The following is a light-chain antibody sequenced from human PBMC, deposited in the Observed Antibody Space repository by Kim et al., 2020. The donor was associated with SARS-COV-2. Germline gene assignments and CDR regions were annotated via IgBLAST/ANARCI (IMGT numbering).Light chain of an antibody. Sequence: QKANNSGTGSSSNIGAGYDVHWYQQLPGTAPKLLIYGNSNRPSGVPDRFSGSKSGTSASLAITGLQAEDEADYYCQSYDSSLSAVVFGGGTQLTVL. V-gene: IGLV1-40*01. CDR3: QSYDSSLSAVV. CDR2: GNS. CDR1: SSNIGAGYD. J-gene: IGLJ2*01.